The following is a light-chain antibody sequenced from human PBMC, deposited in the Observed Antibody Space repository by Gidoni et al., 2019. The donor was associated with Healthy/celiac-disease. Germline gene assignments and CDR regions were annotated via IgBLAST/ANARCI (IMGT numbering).Light chain of an antibody. J-gene: IGKJ2*01. CDR2: GAS. CDR3: QQYGSSLLYT. CDR1: QSVGSSY. Sequence: EIVLTQSPGTLSLSPGERATLSCRACQSVGSSYLAWYQQKPGQAPRLLIYGASSRATGIPDRFSGSGSGTDFTLTISRLEPEDFAVYYCQQYGSSLLYTFGQGTKLEIK. V-gene: IGKV3-20*01.